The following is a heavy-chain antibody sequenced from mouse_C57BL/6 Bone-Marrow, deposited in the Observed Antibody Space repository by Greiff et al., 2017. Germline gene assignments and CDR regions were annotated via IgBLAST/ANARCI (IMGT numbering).Heavy chain of an antibody. J-gene: IGHJ4*01. CDR2: INPNNGGT. CDR1: GYTFTDYN. D-gene: IGHD1-1*02. CDR3: ENGRPYAMDY. V-gene: IGHV1-22*01. Sequence: VQLQQSGPELVKPGASVKMSCKASGYTFTDYNMHWVKQSHGKSLEWIGYINPNNGGTSYNQKFKGKATLTVNKSSSTAYMELRSLTSEDSAVSDCENGRPYAMDYWGQGTSVTVSS.